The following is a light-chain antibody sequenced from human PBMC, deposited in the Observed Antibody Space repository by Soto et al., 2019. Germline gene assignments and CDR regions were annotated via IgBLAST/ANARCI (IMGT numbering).Light chain of an antibody. J-gene: IGKJ1*01. V-gene: IGKV3-15*01. Sequence: EIVMTQSPATLSVSPGERATLSCRASQSVNSILAWYQQKPGQAPRLLIYGASTRAIGIPARFSASGSGTDFTLTISSLQSEDFAVYYCQQYSDWPRTFGQGTRVEIK. CDR1: QSVNSI. CDR2: GAS. CDR3: QQYSDWPRT.